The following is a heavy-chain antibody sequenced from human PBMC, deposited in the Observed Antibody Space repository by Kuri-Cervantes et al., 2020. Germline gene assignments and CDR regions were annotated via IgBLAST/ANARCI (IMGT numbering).Heavy chain of an antibody. V-gene: IGHV3-23*01. CDR1: GFTFSTHS. CDR3: AKGVSGMITFGGVIVIPGFDY. J-gene: IGHJ4*02. CDR2: ISGSGGST. Sequence: GGSLRLSCAVSGFTFSTHSMSWVRQAPGKGLEWVSAISGSGGSTFYADSVKGRFTISRDNSKNTLYLQMNSLRAEDTAVYYCAKGVSGMITFGGVIVIPGFDYWGQGTLVTVSS. D-gene: IGHD3-16*02.